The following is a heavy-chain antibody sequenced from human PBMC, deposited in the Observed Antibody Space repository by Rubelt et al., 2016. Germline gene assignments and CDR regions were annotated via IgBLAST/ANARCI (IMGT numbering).Heavy chain of an antibody. J-gene: IGHJ4*02. CDR2: INTYNDKT. Sequence: QVHLVQSAIEVKKPEASVKISCKTSGYTFTTYGIIWVRRAPGQGLEWMGWINTYNDKTNYPQKFQGRVSMTTDSSTNTAYMELRSLRSDDTAVYYCARGYFDSTGDFDYWGQGTLVTVPS. V-gene: IGHV1-18*01. CDR3: ARGYFDSTGDFDY. D-gene: IGHD3-22*01. CDR1: GYTFTTYG.